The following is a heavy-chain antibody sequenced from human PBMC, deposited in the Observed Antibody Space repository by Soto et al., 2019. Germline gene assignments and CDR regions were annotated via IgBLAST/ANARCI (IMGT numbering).Heavy chain of an antibody. Sequence: SETLSLTGVVSNFSISSGYYWGWIRQSPGKGLEWIASIYRSGTTSYNPSLKSRATISVDPSKNQFSLMLTAVTAADTAVYYCARTHSGSYYSVFNYWGRGSLVTVSS. V-gene: IGHV4-38-2*01. J-gene: IGHJ4*02. CDR2: IYRSGTT. CDR1: NFSISSGYY. CDR3: ARTHSGSYYSVFNY. D-gene: IGHD1-26*01.